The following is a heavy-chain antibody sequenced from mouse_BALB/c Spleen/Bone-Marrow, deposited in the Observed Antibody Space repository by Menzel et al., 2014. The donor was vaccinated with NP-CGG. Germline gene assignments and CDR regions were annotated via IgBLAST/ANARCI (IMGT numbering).Heavy chain of an antibody. V-gene: IGHV1-69*02. D-gene: IGHD2-1*01. CDR1: GYTFTSYW. Sequence: QVQLQQSGAELVRPGASVKLSCKAPGYTFTSYWINWVKQRPGQGLEWNGNIYPSNNYTNYNQKFKDKATLTVDKSSSTAYMQLSSPTSEDSAVYYCTGGNYPYYFDYWGQGTTPTVSS. CDR3: TGGNYPYYFDY. CDR2: IYPSNNYT. J-gene: IGHJ2*01.